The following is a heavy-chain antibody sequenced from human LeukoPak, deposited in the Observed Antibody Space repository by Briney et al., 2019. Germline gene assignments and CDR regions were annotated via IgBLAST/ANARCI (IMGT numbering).Heavy chain of an antibody. J-gene: IGHJ4*02. CDR1: GFTFSNYW. CDR3: ARAQPFVGC. D-gene: IGHD1-14*01. CDR2: IRQDGSEK. V-gene: IGHV3-7*01. Sequence: GGSLRLSCAASGFTFSNYWMSWVRQAPGKGLEWVANIRQDGSEKYYVDSVKGRFTISRDNAKNSLYLQMNSLRAEDTAVYYCARAQPFVGCWGQGTLVTVSS.